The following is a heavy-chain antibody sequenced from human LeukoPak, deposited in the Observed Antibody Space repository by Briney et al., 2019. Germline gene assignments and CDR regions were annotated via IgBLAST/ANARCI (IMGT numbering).Heavy chain of an antibody. Sequence: SETLSLTCTVSGGSISSSSYYWGWIRQPPGKGLEWIGSIYYSGSTYYDPSLKSRVTISVDTSKNQFSLKLNSVTAADTAVYYCAKTVAGYWYFDLWGRGTLVTVSS. CDR3: AKTVAGYWYFDL. CDR1: GGSISSSSYY. CDR2: IYYSGST. V-gene: IGHV4-39*01. J-gene: IGHJ2*01. D-gene: IGHD6-19*01.